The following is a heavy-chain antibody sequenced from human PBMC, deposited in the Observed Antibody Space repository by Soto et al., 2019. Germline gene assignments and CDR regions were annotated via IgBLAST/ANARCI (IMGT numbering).Heavy chain of an antibody. CDR1: EFPISSYA. CDR3: ARSCNFILVVVAANPSYYGRGG. Sequence: ISHSCSASEFPISSYAMRWISQAPGKGLEWVAVISYDGSNKYYADSVKGRFTISRDNSKSTLYLQMNSLRAEDTAVYYCARSCNFILVVVAANPSYYGRGGWGQGTTVSLSS. D-gene: IGHD2-15*01. J-gene: IGHJ6*02. CDR2: ISYDGSNK. V-gene: IGHV3-30-3*01.